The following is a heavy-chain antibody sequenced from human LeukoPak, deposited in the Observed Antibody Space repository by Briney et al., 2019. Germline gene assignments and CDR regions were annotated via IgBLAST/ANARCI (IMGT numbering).Heavy chain of an antibody. CDR2: ISAYNGNT. CDR3: ARDPRQWLVAYYGMDV. Sequence: GASVKVSCKASGYTFTSYGISWVRQAPGQGLEWMGWISAYNGNTNYAQKLQGRVTMTTDTSTSTAYVELRSLRSDDTAVYYCARDPRQWLVAYYGMDVWGQGTTVTVSS. D-gene: IGHD6-19*01. J-gene: IGHJ6*02. CDR1: GYTFTSYG. V-gene: IGHV1-18*01.